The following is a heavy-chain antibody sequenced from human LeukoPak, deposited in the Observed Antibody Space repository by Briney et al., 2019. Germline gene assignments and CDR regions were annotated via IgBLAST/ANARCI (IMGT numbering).Heavy chain of an antibody. Sequence: ASVKVSCEASGYTFTSYYMHWVRQAPGQGLEWMGIINPSDGSTSYAQKFQGRVTMTRDTSTSTVYMELSSLRSEDTAVYYCARGPQKIRPGSSSVYSDYWGQGTLVTVSS. CDR2: INPSDGST. V-gene: IGHV1-46*01. CDR1: GYTFTSYY. D-gene: IGHD6-6*01. J-gene: IGHJ4*02. CDR3: ARGPQKIRPGSSSVYSDY.